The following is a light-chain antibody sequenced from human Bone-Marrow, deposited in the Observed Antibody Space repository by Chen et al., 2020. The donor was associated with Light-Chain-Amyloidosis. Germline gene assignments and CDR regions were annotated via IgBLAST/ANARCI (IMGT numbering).Light chain of an antibody. CDR3: CSHTDDSYV. J-gene: IGLJ1*01. V-gene: IGLV2-11*01. CDR1: HNNVGDYNY. CDR2: DVT. Sequence: SALTQPRSVSGSPGQSVTSPCTGTHNNVGDYNYASWSQQHPGFAPNDMSYDVTERPSGVPDRFSCSKSGNTAHLTISGLQAEDEADYYRCSHTDDSYVFGPRTQLTVL.